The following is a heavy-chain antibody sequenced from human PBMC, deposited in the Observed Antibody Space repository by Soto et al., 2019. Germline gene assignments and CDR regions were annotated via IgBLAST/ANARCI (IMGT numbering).Heavy chain of an antibody. Sequence: QVQLVESGGGVVQPRRSLRLSCAASGFTFSSYGMHWVRQAPGKGLEWVAVIWYDGSNKYYADSVKGRFTISRDNSKNTLYLQMNSLRAEDTAVYYCARDREDDYYYYGMDVWGQGTTVTVSS. D-gene: IGHD1-26*01. CDR2: IWYDGSNK. CDR1: GFTFSSYG. CDR3: ARDREDDYYYYGMDV. J-gene: IGHJ6*02. V-gene: IGHV3-33*01.